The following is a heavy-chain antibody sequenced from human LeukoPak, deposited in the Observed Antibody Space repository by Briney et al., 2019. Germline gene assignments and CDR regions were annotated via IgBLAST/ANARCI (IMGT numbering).Heavy chain of an antibody. CDR2: IIPILGIA. CDR3: AKRDVDRYGSGGAIIGY. J-gene: IGHJ4*02. CDR1: GGTFSSYT. V-gene: IGHV1-69*02. Sequence: GSSVKVSCKASGGTFSSYTISWVRQAPGQGLEWMGRIIPILGIANYAQKFQGRVTITADKSTSTAYMELSSLRSEDTAVYYCAKRDVDRYGSGGAIIGYWGQGTLVTVSS. D-gene: IGHD3-10*01.